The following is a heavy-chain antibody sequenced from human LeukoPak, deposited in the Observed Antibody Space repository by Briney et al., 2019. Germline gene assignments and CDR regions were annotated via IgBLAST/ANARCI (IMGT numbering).Heavy chain of an antibody. Sequence: GGSLRLSCAGSGFTVSSYEMNWVRQAPGKGLEWVSYISSSGSTIYYADSVKGRFTISRDNAKNSLYLQMNSLRAEDTAFYYCAREGYYDSSDYFDHWGQGTLVTVSS. CDR2: ISSSGSTI. CDR1: GFTVSSYE. CDR3: AREGYYDSSDYFDH. V-gene: IGHV3-48*03. J-gene: IGHJ4*02. D-gene: IGHD3-22*01.